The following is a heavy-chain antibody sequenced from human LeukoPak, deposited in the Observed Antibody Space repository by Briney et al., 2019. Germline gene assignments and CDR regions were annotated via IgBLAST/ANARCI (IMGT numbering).Heavy chain of an antibody. CDR2: IYTSGST. Sequence: SETLSLTCTVSGGSISSYYWSWIRQPPGKGLEWIGYIYTSGSTNYNPSLKSRVTISVDTSKNQFSLKLSSVTAADTAVYYCARHGNDFWSGPGDNWFDPWGQGTLVTVSS. CDR3: ARHGNDFWSGPGDNWFDP. CDR1: GGSISSYY. J-gene: IGHJ5*02. V-gene: IGHV4-4*09. D-gene: IGHD3-3*01.